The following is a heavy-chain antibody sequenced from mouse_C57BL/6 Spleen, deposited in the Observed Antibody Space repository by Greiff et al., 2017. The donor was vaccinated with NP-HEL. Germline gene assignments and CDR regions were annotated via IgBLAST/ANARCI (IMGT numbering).Heavy chain of an antibody. CDR2: IDPETGGT. Sequence: QVHVKQSGAELVRPGASVTLSCKASGYTFTDYEMHWVKQTPVHGLEWIGAIDPETGGTAYNQKFKGKAILTADKSSSTAYMELRSLTSEDSAVYYWTKGHYYGSSYLDYWGQGTTLTVSS. CDR1: GYTFTDYE. J-gene: IGHJ2*01. CDR3: TKGHYYGSSYLDY. D-gene: IGHD1-1*01. V-gene: IGHV1-15*01.